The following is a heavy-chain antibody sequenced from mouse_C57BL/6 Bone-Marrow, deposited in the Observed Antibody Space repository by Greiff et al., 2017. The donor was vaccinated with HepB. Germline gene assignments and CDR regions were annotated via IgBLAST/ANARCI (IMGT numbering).Heavy chain of an antibody. Sequence: QVQLQQPGAELVKPGASVKLSCKASGYTFTSYWMQWVKQRPGQGLEWIGEIDPSDSYTNYNQKFKGKATLTVDTSSSTAYMQLSSLTSEESAVYYCARYYDYLSSWGQGTLVTVSA. CDR1: GYTFTSYW. D-gene: IGHD2-4*01. CDR3: ARYYDYLSS. J-gene: IGHJ3*02. V-gene: IGHV1-50*01. CDR2: IDPSDSYT.